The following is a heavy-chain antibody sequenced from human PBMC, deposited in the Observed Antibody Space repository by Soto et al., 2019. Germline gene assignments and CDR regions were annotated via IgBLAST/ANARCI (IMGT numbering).Heavy chain of an antibody. J-gene: IGHJ6*02. Sequence: GESLKISCSGSGYSFTSYWISWVRQMPGKVLEWIGRIDPSDSYTNYSPSFQGHVTISADKSISTTYLQWSSMKASDTAMYYCARLYCHSSGWFLYYGMDVWGQGTTVTVS. D-gene: IGHD6-19*01. CDR3: ARLYCHSSGWFLYYGMDV. CDR1: GYSFTSYW. CDR2: IDPSDSYT. V-gene: IGHV5-10-1*01.